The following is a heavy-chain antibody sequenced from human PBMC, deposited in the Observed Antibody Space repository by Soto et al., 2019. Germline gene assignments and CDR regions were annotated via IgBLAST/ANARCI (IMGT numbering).Heavy chain of an antibody. CDR3: ARDNCSVGSCYVDY. Sequence: QVQLVESGGGVVQPGRSLRLSCAASGFTFSSYAMHWVRQAPGKGLEWVAVISYDGSNKYYADSVKGRFTISRDNSKNTLYLQMNSLRAEDTAVYYCARDNCSVGSCYVDYWGQGTLVTVSS. CDR2: ISYDGSNK. V-gene: IGHV3-30-3*01. CDR1: GFTFSSYA. D-gene: IGHD2-15*01. J-gene: IGHJ4*02.